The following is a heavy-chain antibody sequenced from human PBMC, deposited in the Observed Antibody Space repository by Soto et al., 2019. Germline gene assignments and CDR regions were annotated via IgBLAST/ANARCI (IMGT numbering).Heavy chain of an antibody. CDR3: ARTTAAIHLNY. J-gene: IGHJ4*02. CDR2: THHSGST. V-gene: IGHV4-34*01. D-gene: IGHD2-21*02. CDR1: GGSLSGNY. Sequence: AXXTLSLPFAVYGGSLSGNYWCWIRQPPGKGLEWIGETHHSGSTAYNPSLKSRVTISVDTSRNQFSLKLNYVTAADTAVYYCARTTAAIHLNYWSQGTLVTVSS.